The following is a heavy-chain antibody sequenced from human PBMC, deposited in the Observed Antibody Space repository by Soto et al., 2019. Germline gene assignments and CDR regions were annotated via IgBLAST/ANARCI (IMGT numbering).Heavy chain of an antibody. Sequence: SETLSLTCPVSGCSISSGDYYWSWIRQPPGKGLEWIGYIYYSGSTYYNPSLKSRVTISVDTSKNQFSLKLNSVTAADTAMYYCARALIQLWPHYYYGMDVWGQGSTVTVS. V-gene: IGHV4-30-4*01. J-gene: IGHJ6*02. D-gene: IGHD5-18*01. CDR1: GCSISSGDYY. CDR3: ARALIQLWPHYYYGMDV. CDR2: IYYSGST.